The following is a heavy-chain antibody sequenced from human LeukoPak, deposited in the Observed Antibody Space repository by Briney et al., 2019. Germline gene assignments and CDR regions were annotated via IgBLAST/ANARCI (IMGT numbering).Heavy chain of an antibody. CDR1: GGTFSSYA. Sequence: EASVKLSCKASGGTFSSYAISWVRQAPGQGLEWMGRIIPILGIANYAQKFQGRVTITADKSTSTAYMELSSLRSEDTAVYYCARDTPSSSWYHLGDASVIWGQGTMVTVSS. D-gene: IGHD6-13*01. CDR2: IIPILGIA. V-gene: IGHV1-69*04. J-gene: IGHJ3*02. CDR3: ARDTPSSSWYHLGDASVI.